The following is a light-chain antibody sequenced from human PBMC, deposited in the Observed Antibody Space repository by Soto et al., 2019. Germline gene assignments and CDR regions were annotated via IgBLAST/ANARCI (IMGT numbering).Light chain of an antibody. Sequence: EIVMTHSPGTLSLSPWEIATLSCRASQSVTYRYLACYQQKPGQAPRLLIYAASTRATGIPDRFSGRGSGTDFTFTISRLEPGDFAVYYCQQYGNSPWTFGQGTKVDIK. J-gene: IGKJ1*01. CDR1: QSVTYRY. CDR2: AAS. CDR3: QQYGNSPWT. V-gene: IGKV3-20*01.